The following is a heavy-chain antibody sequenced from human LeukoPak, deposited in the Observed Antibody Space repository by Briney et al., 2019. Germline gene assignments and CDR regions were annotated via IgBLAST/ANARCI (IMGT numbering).Heavy chain of an antibody. D-gene: IGHD2-2*01. CDR1: GYTFTSYA. CDR2: INAGNGNT. V-gene: IGHV1-3*01. J-gene: IGHJ6*02. CDR3: ARGGSSLDYYYYGMDV. Sequence: GASVKVSCKASGYTFTSYAMHWVRQAPGQRLEWMGWINAGNGNTKYSQKFQGRVTITRDTSASTAYTELSSLRSEDTAVYYCARGGSSLDYYYYGMDVWGQGTTVTVSS.